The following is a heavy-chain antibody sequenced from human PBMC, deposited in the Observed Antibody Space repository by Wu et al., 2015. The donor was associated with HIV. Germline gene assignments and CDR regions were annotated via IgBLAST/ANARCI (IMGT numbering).Heavy chain of an antibody. CDR3: TIAVLGTGYYYYGLDV. D-gene: IGHD2-8*02. J-gene: IGHJ6*02. Sequence: QVQLVQSGAEVKKPGASVKVSCKASGYTFTSYGISWVRQAPGQGLEWLGWISAYNGDINYAQKLQGRVTLTTDTSTSTAYMELTSLRSDDTAVYYCTIAVLGTGYYYYGLDVWGQGTTVTVSS. V-gene: IGHV1-18*01. CDR2: ISAYNGDI. CDR1: GYTFTSYG.